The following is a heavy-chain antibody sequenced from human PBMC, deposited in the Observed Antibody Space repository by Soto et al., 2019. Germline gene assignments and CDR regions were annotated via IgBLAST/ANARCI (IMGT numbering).Heavy chain of an antibody. CDR2: IIPIFGTA. J-gene: IGHJ5*02. V-gene: IGHV1-69*06. CDR1: GGTFSSYA. D-gene: IGHD2-2*02. CDR3: ARERATYIGFDP. Sequence: SVKVSCKASGGTFSSYAISWVRQAPGQGLEWMGGIIPIFGTANYAQKSQGRVTITADKSTSTAYMELSSLRSEDTAVYYCARERATYIGFDPWGQGTLVTVSS.